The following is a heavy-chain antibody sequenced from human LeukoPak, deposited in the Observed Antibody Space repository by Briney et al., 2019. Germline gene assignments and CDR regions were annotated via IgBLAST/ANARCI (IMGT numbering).Heavy chain of an antibody. CDR3: ARDKTVTTELTQYLQQ. Sequence: APGRASGKPFGYTFTNYVVSWVRQAPGQGLECMGWITAYNGYTNKAQKLKVRVTLTTDTSTTPAYMELRSLTSEDRAVYYCARDKTVTTELTQYLQQWGQGTLVTVSS. CDR1: GYTFTNYV. CDR2: ITAYNGYT. J-gene: IGHJ1*01. V-gene: IGHV1-18*01. D-gene: IGHD4-11*01.